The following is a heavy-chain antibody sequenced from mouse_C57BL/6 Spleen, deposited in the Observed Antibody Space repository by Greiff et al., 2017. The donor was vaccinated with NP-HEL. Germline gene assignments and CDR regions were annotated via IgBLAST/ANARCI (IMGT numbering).Heavy chain of an antibody. CDR2: INPGDGDT. D-gene: IGHD1-1*01. CDR3: ARLTYYYGSSYGYFDV. V-gene: IGHV1-80*01. CDR1: GYAFSSYW. J-gene: IGHJ1*03. Sequence: VQLQESGAELVKPGASVKISCKASGYAFSSYWMNWVKQRPGKGLEWIGEINPGDGDTNYNGKFKGKATLTVDKSSSTAYMELSSLTSEDSAVYFGARLTYYYGSSYGYFDVWGKGTTVTVSS.